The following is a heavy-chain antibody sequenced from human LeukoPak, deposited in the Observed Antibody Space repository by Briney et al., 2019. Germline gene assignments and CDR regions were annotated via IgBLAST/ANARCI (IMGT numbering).Heavy chain of an antibody. Sequence: ASVKVSCKASGYTFTGYYMHWVRQAPGQGLEWMGWINPNSGGTNYAQKFQGRVTMTRDTSISTAYMELSRLRSDDTAVYYCAREATIVATIIDCWGQGTLVTVSS. CDR2: INPNSGGT. CDR1: GYTFTGYY. J-gene: IGHJ4*02. CDR3: AREATIVATIIDC. V-gene: IGHV1-2*02. D-gene: IGHD5-12*01.